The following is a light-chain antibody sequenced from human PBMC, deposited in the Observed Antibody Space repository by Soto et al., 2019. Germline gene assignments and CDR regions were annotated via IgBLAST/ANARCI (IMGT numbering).Light chain of an antibody. V-gene: IGLV2-14*03. CDR2: DVN. CDR3: TSWTTSTTMI. CDR1: SSDIGAYNF. Sequence: QSALTQPASVSGSPGQSITISCTGTSSDIGAYNFVSWYQQPPGTAPKLMLYDVNIRPSGVSNRFSGSKSGNTASLTISGLQAEDEADYYCTSWTTSTTMIFGGGTQLTVL. J-gene: IGLJ2*01.